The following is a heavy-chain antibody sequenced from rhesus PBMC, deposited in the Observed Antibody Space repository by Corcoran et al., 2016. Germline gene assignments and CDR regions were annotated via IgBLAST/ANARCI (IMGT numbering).Heavy chain of an antibody. CDR2: NREMGDTI. Sequence: DVQLVESGGGLVKPGGSLRLSCVASGFPFSSYEMHWVRQAPGKGREWVSVNREMGDTIYYPDSVKGRLPISRDNAKNSLFLQMNSLRAEDTAVYYCTRVEKYYFDYWGQGVLVTVSS. V-gene: IGHV3-100*02. CDR3: TRVEKYYFDY. CDR1: GFPFSSYE. J-gene: IGHJ4*01.